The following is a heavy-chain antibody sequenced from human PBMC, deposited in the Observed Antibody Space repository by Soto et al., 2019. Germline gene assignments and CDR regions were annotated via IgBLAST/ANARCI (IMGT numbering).Heavy chain of an antibody. Sequence: QLQLQESGPGLVKPSETQSLTCTVSGGSVSSNSYYWGWIRQPPGKGLEWIGSIYNGGNTYYNPSHKSRATISVDTSKNMFSLKLSSVTAADTAVYYCAGHVSGYGYLYFEYWGQGILVTVSS. CDR1: GGSVSSNSYY. J-gene: IGHJ4*02. CDR3: AGHVSGYGYLYFEY. CDR2: IYNGGNT. D-gene: IGHD5-18*01. V-gene: IGHV4-39*01.